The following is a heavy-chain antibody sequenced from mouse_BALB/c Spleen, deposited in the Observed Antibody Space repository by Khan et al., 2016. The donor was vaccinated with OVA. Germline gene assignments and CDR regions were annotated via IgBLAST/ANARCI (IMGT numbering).Heavy chain of an antibody. CDR1: GYTFSSSW. CDR2: IYPGNDDT. J-gene: IGHJ3*01. V-gene: IGHV1-80*01. CDR3: ARYYGSRFAY. Sequence: QVQLQQSGAELVRPGSSVKISCKASGYTFSSSWMNWVKQRPGQGLEWIGQIYPGNDDTNYNGKFKGKATLTADKSSRTAYMQLTSLTSEDSAVDFCARYYGSRFAYWGQGTLVTVSA. D-gene: IGHD1-1*01.